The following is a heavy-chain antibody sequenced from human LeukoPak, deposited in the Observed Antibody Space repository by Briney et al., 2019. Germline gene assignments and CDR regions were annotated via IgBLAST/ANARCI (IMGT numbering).Heavy chain of an antibody. V-gene: IGHV6-1*01. J-gene: IGHJ6*02. Sequence: SQTLSLTCAISGDSVSSNSAAWNWIRQSPSRGLEWLGRTYYRSKWYNDYAVSVKSRITINPDTSKNQFSLQLNSVTPEDTAVYYCARDRVDWGYAKTVYYYYYGMDVWGQGTTVTVSS. CDR2: TYYRSKWYN. CDR1: GDSVSSNSAA. D-gene: IGHD7-27*01. CDR3: ARDRVDWGYAKTVYYYYYGMDV.